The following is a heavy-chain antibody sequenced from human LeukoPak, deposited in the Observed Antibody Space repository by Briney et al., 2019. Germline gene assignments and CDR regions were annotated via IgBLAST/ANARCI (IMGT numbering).Heavy chain of an antibody. CDR3: ARDMGRYDFWSGYPYYFDY. D-gene: IGHD3-3*01. J-gene: IGHJ4*02. Sequence: GGSLRLSCAASGFTFSSYGMNWVRQAPGKGLEWVSSISSSSSYIYYADSVKGRFTTSRDNAKNSLYLQMNSLRAEDTAVYYCARDMGRYDFWSGYPYYFDYWGQGTLVTVSS. CDR2: ISSSSSYI. V-gene: IGHV3-21*01. CDR1: GFTFSSYG.